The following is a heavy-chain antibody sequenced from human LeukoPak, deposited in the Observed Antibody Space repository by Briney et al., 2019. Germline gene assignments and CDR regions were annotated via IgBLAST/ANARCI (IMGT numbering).Heavy chain of an antibody. V-gene: IGHV3-43*02. CDR2: ISGDGGST. Sequence: GGSLRLSCAASGFTFDGYAMHWVRHAPGKGLEWVSLISGDGGSTYYADSVKGRFTISRDNSKNSLYLQMNSLRIEDTALYYCAKGDYYYYMDVWGKGTTVTVSS. CDR1: GFTFDGYA. CDR3: AKGDYYYYMDV. J-gene: IGHJ6*03.